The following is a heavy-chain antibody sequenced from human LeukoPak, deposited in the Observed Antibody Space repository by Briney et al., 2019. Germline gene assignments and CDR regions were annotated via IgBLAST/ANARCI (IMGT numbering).Heavy chain of an antibody. CDR3: ARLSGYSSGHYYSDY. V-gene: IGHV4-59*01. CDR1: GGSISSDY. CDR2: IYYRGST. Sequence: SETLSLTCTVSGGSISSDYWSWIRQPPGKGLEWIGYIYYRGSTNYNPSLKSRVTISVDTSKDQFSLKLSSVTAADTAVYYCARLSGYSSGHYYSDYWGQGTLVTVSS. D-gene: IGHD3-22*01. J-gene: IGHJ4*02.